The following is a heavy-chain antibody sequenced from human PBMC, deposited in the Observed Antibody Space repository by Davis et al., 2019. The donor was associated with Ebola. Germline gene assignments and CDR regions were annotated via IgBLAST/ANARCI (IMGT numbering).Heavy chain of an antibody. CDR1: GGSISSYY. J-gene: IGHJ5*02. V-gene: IGHV4-59*08. D-gene: IGHD3-10*01. Sequence: SETLSLTCTVSGGSISSYYWSWIRQPPGKGLEWIGYIYYSGSTNHNPSLKSRVTISVDTSKNQVSLKLSSVTAADTAVYYCARLYYGSGSYYNWFDPWGQGTLVTVSS. CDR3: ARLYYGSGSYYNWFDP. CDR2: IYYSGST.